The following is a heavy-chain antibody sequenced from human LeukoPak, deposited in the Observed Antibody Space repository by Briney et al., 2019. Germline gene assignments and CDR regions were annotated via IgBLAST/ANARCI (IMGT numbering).Heavy chain of an antibody. CDR3: ARAGSSIAPPAY. J-gene: IGHJ4*02. D-gene: IGHD6-6*01. V-gene: IGHV3-11*05. CDR1: GFTFSDYY. CDR2: ISSRSSHT. Sequence: GGSLRLSCAASGFTFSDYYMSWIRQAPGKGLEWVSYISSRSSHTNYADSVKGRFTISRDNAKNSLYLQMNSLGAEDTAVYYCARAGSSIAPPAYWGQGTLVTVSS.